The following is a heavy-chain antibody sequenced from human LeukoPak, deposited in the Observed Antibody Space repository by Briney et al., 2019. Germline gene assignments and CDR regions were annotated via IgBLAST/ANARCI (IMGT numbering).Heavy chain of an antibody. CDR2: IYTSGST. D-gene: IGHD3-3*01. J-gene: IGHJ5*02. Sequence: SETLSLTCAVSDDSFSSHYWTWIRQPPGKGLEWIGRIYTSGSTNYNPSLKSRVTMSVDTSENQFSLKLSSVTAADTAVYYCARLYYDFWSGSNWFDPWGQGTLVTVSS. CDR3: ARLYYDFWSGSNWFDP. CDR1: DDSFSSHY. V-gene: IGHV4-4*07.